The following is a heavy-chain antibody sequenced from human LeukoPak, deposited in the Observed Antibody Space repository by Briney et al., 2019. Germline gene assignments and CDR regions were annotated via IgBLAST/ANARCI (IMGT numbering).Heavy chain of an antibody. J-gene: IGHJ4*02. CDR2: IYYDGSNK. V-gene: IGHV3-33*01. D-gene: IGHD3-22*01. Sequence: PGRSLRFSCAASGFTFSSCDMHWVRQAPGKGLEWVALIYYDGSNKYYADSVKGRFTISRDNSKSTVYLQMNSLRAEDTAVYYCARDLSSGYLIDYWGQGTLVTVSS. CDR1: GFTFSSCD. CDR3: ARDLSSGYLIDY.